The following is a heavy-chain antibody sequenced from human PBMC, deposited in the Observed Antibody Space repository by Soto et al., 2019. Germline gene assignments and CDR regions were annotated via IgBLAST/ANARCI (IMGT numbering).Heavy chain of an antibody. V-gene: IGHV3-74*01. J-gene: IGHJ5*02. CDR3: AIFPVAPPQDNWFDP. CDR2: INSDGSST. CDR1: GFTFSSYW. Sequence: EVQLVESGGGLVQPGGSLRLSCAASGFTFSSYWMHWVRQAPGKGLVWVSRINSDGSSTSYADSVKGRVTISRDNAKNTLYLQMNSLRAEDTAVYYCAIFPVAPPQDNWFDPWGQGTLVTVSS. D-gene: IGHD6-19*01.